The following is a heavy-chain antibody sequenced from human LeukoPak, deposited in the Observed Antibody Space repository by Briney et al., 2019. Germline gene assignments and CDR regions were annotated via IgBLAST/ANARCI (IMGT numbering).Heavy chain of an antibody. CDR2: FSYSGST. CDR3: ARHGYSYGYVTRDRYAMDV. V-gene: IGHV4-59*08. D-gene: IGHD5-18*01. J-gene: IGHJ6*02. CDR1: GGSISSYY. Sequence: PSETLSLTCTVPGGSISSYYWSWIRRPPGKELEWIGYFSYSGSTNYNPSLKSRVTISVDTSKNQFSLKLSSVTAADTAVYYCARHGYSYGYVTRDRYAMDVWGPGTTVTVSS.